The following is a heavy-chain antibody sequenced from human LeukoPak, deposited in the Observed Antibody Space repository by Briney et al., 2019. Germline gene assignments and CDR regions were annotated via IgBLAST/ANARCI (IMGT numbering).Heavy chain of an antibody. J-gene: IGHJ4*02. Sequence: GGSLTLSCAASGFTFSRLNTTWVRQAPGQGLEWVSGISASTGTTYYADSVKGRFIISRDNSKDTLYLQMNSLRAEDTAVYYCAKGSWCDYWGQGSLVTVSS. V-gene: IGHV3-23*01. CDR1: GFTFSRLN. CDR3: AKGSWCDY. CDR2: ISASTGTT. D-gene: IGHD6-13*01.